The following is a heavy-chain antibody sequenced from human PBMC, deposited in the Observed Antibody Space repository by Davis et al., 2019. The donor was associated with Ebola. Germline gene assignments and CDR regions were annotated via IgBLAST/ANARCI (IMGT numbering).Heavy chain of an antibody. CDR1: GFTFSSYG. CDR2: ISYDGSNK. CDR3: AKLELHGY. D-gene: IGHD1-7*01. Sequence: GESLKISCAASGFTFSSYGMHWVRQAPGKGLEGVAVISYDGSNKYYADSVKGRFTISRDNSKNTLYLQMNSLRAEDTAVYYCAKLELHGYWGQGTLVTVSS. V-gene: IGHV3-30*18. J-gene: IGHJ4*02.